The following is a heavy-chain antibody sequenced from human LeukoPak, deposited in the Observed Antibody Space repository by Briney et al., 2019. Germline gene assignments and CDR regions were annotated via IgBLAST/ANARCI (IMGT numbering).Heavy chain of an antibody. CDR1: GYTFTSYD. V-gene: IGHV1-8*01. CDR3: ARRLSQWVGGVIGY. D-gene: IGHD3-10*01. Sequence: ASVKVSCKASGYTFTSYDINWVRQATGQGLEWMGWMNPNSGNTGYAQKFQGRVTMTRNTSISTAYMELSSLRSEDTAVYYCARRLSQWVGGVIGYWGQGTLVTVSS. J-gene: IGHJ4*02. CDR2: MNPNSGNT.